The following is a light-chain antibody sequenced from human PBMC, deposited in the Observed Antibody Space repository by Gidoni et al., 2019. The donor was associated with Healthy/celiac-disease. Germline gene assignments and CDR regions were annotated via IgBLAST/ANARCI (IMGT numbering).Light chain of an antibody. CDR2: EGS. J-gene: IGLJ1*01. Sequence: QSALTQPATVSGSPGQSITISCTGTSSDVGSYNLVSWYQQYPGKAPKRMIYEGSKRPSGVSNRFSGSKSGNTASLTISGLQAEDATDYSCCSYASSRTWVFGTGTKVIVL. CDR3: CSYASSRTWV. CDR1: SSDVGSYNL. V-gene: IGLV2-23*01.